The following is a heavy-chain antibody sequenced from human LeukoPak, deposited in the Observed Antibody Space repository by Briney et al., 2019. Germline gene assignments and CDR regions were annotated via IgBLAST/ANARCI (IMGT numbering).Heavy chain of an antibody. CDR1: GFTFSSYS. CDR2: ISSSSSYI. J-gene: IGHJ4*02. D-gene: IGHD3-22*01. CDR3: ARDYYDSSGYYYGGILDY. Sequence: GGSLRLSCAASGFTFSSYSMNWVRQAPGKGLEWVSSISSSSSYIYYADSVKGRFTISRDNAKNSLYLQMNSLRAEDTAVYYCARDYYDSSGYYYGGILDYWGQGTLVTVSS. V-gene: IGHV3-21*01.